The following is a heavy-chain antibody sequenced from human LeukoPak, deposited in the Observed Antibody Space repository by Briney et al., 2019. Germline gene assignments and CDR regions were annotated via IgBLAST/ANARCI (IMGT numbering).Heavy chain of an antibody. Sequence: SETLSLTCIVSGGSISSYYWSWIRQPAGEGLQWIGRTYTSGSTNYNPSLKSRVTIVVDKSKTQFSLKLNSVTAADTAVYYCARVGQDSSGYYRIFDYWGQGTLVTVSS. CDR3: ARVGQDSSGYYRIFDY. CDR1: GGSISSYY. CDR2: TYTSGST. J-gene: IGHJ4*02. D-gene: IGHD3-22*01. V-gene: IGHV4-4*07.